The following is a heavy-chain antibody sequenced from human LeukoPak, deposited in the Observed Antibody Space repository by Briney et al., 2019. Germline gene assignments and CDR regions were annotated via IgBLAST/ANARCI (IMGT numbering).Heavy chain of an antibody. CDR3: ARSPPYVFGELLPMDYYGMDV. Sequence: PGGSLRLSCAASGFTFDDYTMHWVRQAPGKGLEWVSLISWDGGSTYYADSVKGRFTISRDNSKNSLYLQMNSLRTEDTALYYCARSPPYVFGELLPMDYYGMDVWGQGTTVTVSS. J-gene: IGHJ6*02. V-gene: IGHV3-43*01. CDR2: ISWDGGST. D-gene: IGHD3-10*02. CDR1: GFTFDDYT.